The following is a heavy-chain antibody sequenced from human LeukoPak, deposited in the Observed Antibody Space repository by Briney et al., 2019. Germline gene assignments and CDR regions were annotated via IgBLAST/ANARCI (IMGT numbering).Heavy chain of an antibody. Sequence: PSETLSLTCAVSGGSISSSDWWSWVRQPPGKGLELTGEFYHSGSTKHNPSLMSRVTMSVDKSKNQFSLTLSSVTAADTAVYYCARSDNYVWFDPWGQGTLVTVSS. J-gene: IGHJ5*02. CDR2: FYHSGST. CDR3: ARSDNYVWFDP. D-gene: IGHD3-10*02. CDR1: GGSISSSDW. V-gene: IGHV4-4*02.